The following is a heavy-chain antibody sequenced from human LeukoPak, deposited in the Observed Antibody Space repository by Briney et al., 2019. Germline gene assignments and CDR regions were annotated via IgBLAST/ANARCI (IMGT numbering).Heavy chain of an antibody. CDR3: AGEGHYYDSTGYYYGGEDY. CDR1: GGSISSYY. J-gene: IGHJ4*02. CDR2: IYARGST. Sequence: SETLSLTCTVSGGSISSYYWSWIRQPAGKGLEWIGRIYARGSTNYNPSLKSRVTMSADMSKNQFSLKLSSVSAADAAVYYCAGEGHYYDSTGYYYGGEDYWGQGTLVTVSS. D-gene: IGHD3-22*01. V-gene: IGHV4-4*07.